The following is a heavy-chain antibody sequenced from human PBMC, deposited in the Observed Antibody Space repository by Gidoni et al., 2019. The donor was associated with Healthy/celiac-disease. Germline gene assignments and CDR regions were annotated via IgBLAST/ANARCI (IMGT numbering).Heavy chain of an antibody. CDR3: ARRGYYGLNCYFDL. Sequence: QLQLQESGPGLVKPSETLSLTCTVSGGSISRSSYYWGWIRQPPGKGREWIGRIYYSGSPCYHPSLKRRVTISVDTSKNQFSLKLSSVTAADTAVYYCARRGYYGLNCYFDLWGRGTLVTVSS. CDR1: GGSISRSSYY. V-gene: IGHV4-39*01. D-gene: IGHD3-10*01. CDR2: IYYSGSP. J-gene: IGHJ2*01.